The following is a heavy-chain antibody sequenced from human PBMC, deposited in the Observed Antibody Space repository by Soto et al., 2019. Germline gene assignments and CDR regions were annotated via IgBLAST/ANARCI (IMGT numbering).Heavy chain of an antibody. D-gene: IGHD3-3*01. Sequence: EVQLVESGGGLVQPGGSLRLSCAASGFTFSSYSMNWVRQAPGKGLEWVSYISSSSSTIYYADSVKGRFTISRDNAKNSLYLQMNSLRAEDTAVYYCARDDFWSGYYMGVDYWGQGTLVTVSS. V-gene: IGHV3-48*01. CDR2: ISSSSSTI. J-gene: IGHJ4*02. CDR3: ARDDFWSGYYMGVDY. CDR1: GFTFSSYS.